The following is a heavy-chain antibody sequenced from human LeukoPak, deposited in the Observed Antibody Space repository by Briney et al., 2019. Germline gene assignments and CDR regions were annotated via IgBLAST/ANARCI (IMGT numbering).Heavy chain of an antibody. J-gene: IGHJ6*03. CDR1: GGSISSYY. D-gene: IGHD2-21*02. Sequence: SETLSLTCTVSGGSISSYYWSWIRQPPGKGLEWIGYIYYSGSTNYNSSLKSRVTISVDTSKNQFSLKLSSATAADTAVYYCARVTRNYYYYMDVWGKGTTVTVSS. CDR2: IYYSGST. V-gene: IGHV4-59*01. CDR3: ARVTRNYYYYMDV.